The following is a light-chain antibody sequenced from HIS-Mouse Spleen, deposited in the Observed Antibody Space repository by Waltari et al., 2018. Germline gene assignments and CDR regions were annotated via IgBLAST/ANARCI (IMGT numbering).Light chain of an antibody. Sequence: DIVMTQSPPSLPVTPGEPASISCRSSQSLRHSNGYDYVDWYLQKPGQSPQLLIYLGSNRASGVPDRFSGGGSGTDFTLKISRVEAEDVGVYYCMQALQTPWTFGQGTKLEIK. J-gene: IGKJ2*01. CDR1: QSLRHSNGYDY. CDR2: LGS. CDR3: MQALQTPWT. V-gene: IGKV2-28*01.